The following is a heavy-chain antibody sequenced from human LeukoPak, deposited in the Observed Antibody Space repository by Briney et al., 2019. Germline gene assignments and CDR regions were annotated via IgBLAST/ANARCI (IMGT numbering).Heavy chain of an antibody. D-gene: IGHD2-21*02. V-gene: IGHV4-31*03. Sequence: SETLSLTCTVSGGSIRSSGHYWTWIRQHPEKGLEWIGYISHSGNTYYNPSLKTRISISLGTSSNHFSLRLSSVTAADTAVYYCARARDVCGGGCPEVANWFDPWAQGTLVTVSS. CDR2: ISHSGNT. CDR1: GGSIRSSGHY. J-gene: IGHJ5*02. CDR3: ARARDVCGGGCPEVANWFDP.